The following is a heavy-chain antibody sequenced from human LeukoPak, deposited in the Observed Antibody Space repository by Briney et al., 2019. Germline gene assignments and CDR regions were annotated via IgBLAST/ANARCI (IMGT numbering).Heavy chain of an antibody. Sequence: GGSLRLSCAASGFTFSSYGMHWVRQAPGKGLEWVAFIRYDGSNKYYADSVKGRFTISRDNSKNTLYLQMNSLRAEDTAVYYCAREGEITIFGVVISPFDYWGQGTLVTVSS. J-gene: IGHJ4*02. D-gene: IGHD3-3*01. CDR2: IRYDGSNK. CDR1: GFTFSSYG. V-gene: IGHV3-30*02. CDR3: AREGEITIFGVVISPFDY.